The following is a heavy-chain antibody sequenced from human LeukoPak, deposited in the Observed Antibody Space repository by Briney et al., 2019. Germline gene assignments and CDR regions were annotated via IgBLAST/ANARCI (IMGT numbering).Heavy chain of an antibody. D-gene: IGHD1-26*01. J-gene: IGHJ4*02. CDR2: ISSIGTTI. Sequence: GGSLRLSCAASGFTFSIYEMNWVRQAPGKGMEWVSYISSIGTTIYYADSVKGRFTISRDNAKNSLYLQMNSLRAEDTAVYYCARGERGDYWGQGTLVTVSS. CDR3: ARGERGDY. CDR1: GFTFSIYE. V-gene: IGHV3-48*03.